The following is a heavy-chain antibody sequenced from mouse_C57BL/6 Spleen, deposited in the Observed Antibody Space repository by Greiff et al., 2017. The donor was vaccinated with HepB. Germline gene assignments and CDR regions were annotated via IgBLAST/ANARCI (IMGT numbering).Heavy chain of an antibody. D-gene: IGHD2-1*01. Sequence: VQLQPSGPELVTPGASVKISCKASGYTFTDYYMNWVKQSHGKSLEWIGDINPNNGGNSYNQKFKGKATLTVDKSSSTAYMELRSLTSEDSAVYYCARTRDGNYVRRYFDVWGTGTTVTVSS. CDR3: ARTRDGNYVRRYFDV. CDR2: INPNNGGN. V-gene: IGHV1-26*01. J-gene: IGHJ1*03. CDR1: GYTFTDYY.